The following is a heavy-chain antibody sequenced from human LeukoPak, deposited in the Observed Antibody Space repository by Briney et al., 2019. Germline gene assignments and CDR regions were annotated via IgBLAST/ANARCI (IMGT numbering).Heavy chain of an antibody. J-gene: IGHJ5*02. CDR3: ARAPYSSIPRFDP. D-gene: IGHD6-13*01. CDR1: GGSISSYY. V-gene: IGHV4-59*01. Sequence: PSETLSLTCTVSGGSISSYYWSWIRQPPGKGLEWIGYIYYSGSTNYNPSLKSRVTISVDTSKNQFSLKLSSVTAADTAVYYCARAPYSSIPRFDPWGQGTLVTVSS. CDR2: IYYSGST.